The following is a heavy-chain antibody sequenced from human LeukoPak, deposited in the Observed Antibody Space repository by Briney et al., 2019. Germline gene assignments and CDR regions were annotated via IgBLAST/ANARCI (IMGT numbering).Heavy chain of an antibody. CDR2: IIPIFGTA. CDR3: ARDGLSYYYDTMDAFDI. Sequence: ASVKISCKASGGTFSSYAISWVRQAPGQGLEWMGGIIPIFGTANYAQKFQGRVTITADESTSTAYMELSSLRSEDTAVYYCARDGLSYYYDTMDAFDIWGQGTMVTVSS. D-gene: IGHD3-22*01. CDR1: GGTFSSYA. J-gene: IGHJ3*02. V-gene: IGHV1-69*01.